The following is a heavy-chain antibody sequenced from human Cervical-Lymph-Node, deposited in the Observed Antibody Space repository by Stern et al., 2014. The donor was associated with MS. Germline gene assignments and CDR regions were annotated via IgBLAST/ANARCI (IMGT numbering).Heavy chain of an antibody. Sequence: VQLLQSGAAVKKPGSSVKVSCKASGGTFSSYAISWVRQAPGQGLEWLGGIIPIFGTANYAQKFQGRVTITADESTSTAYMELSSLRSEDTAVYYCARIYYDSSGYAQGAYYFDYWGQGTLVTVSS. CDR1: GGTFSSYA. V-gene: IGHV1-69*01. CDR2: IIPIFGTA. J-gene: IGHJ4*02. CDR3: ARIYYDSSGYAQGAYYFDY. D-gene: IGHD3-22*01.